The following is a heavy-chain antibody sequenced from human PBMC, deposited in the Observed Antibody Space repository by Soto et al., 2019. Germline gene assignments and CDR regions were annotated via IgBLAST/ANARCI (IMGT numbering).Heavy chain of an antibody. V-gene: IGHV3-33*01. J-gene: IGHJ4*02. CDR1: GFTFNSYG. CDR3: ASRRGGGEPLFDY. Sequence: GGSLRLSCAASGFTFNSYGMHWVRQAPGKGLEWVAVIWYDGTNKYYADSVKGRFTISRDNSNNTLYLQMNSLRAEDTAVYYCASRRGGGEPLFDYRGQGTLVTVSS. CDR2: IWYDGTNK. D-gene: IGHD3-10*01.